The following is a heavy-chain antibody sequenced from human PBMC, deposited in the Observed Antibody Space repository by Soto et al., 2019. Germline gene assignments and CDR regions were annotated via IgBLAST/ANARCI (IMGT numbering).Heavy chain of an antibody. D-gene: IGHD2-21*01. CDR3: AREYSYSYPA. CDR2: IHNSGAT. V-gene: IGHV3-53*01. CDR1: GFNVKTTY. J-gene: IGHJ1*01. Sequence: GGSLRLSCAASGFNVKTTYMTWVRQAPGEGLEWVSFIHNSGATYYADSVKGRFTISKDNSKNTVYLQMSSLRAEDTAMYYCAREYSYSYPAWGQVTLVTVSS.